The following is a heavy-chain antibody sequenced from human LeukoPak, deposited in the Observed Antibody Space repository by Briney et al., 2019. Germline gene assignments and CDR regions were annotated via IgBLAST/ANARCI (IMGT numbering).Heavy chain of an antibody. CDR2: ISSSISTM. Sequence: GGSLRLSCEASGFTFSTYSMNWVRQAPGKGLEWVSYISSSISTMYYADSVEGRFTISRDNAKTSLYLQMNSLRDEDTAIYYCARDFADGESFDIWGQGT. V-gene: IGHV3-48*02. CDR3: ARDFADGESFDI. D-gene: IGHD2-21*01. J-gene: IGHJ3*02. CDR1: GFTFSTYS.